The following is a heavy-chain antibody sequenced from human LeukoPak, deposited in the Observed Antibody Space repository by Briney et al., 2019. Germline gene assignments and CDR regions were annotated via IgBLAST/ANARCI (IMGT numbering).Heavy chain of an antibody. V-gene: IGHV1-69*01. J-gene: IGHJ4*02. CDR1: GGTFSSYA. Sequence: SVKVSCKASGGTFSSYAISWVRQAPGQGLEWMGGIIPIFGTANYAQKFQGRVTITADESTCIAYMELSSLRSEDTAVYYCARDRDLYSGYDSSPYYFDYWGQGTLVTVSS. CDR3: ARDRDLYSGYDSSPYYFDY. D-gene: IGHD5-12*01. CDR2: IIPIFGTA.